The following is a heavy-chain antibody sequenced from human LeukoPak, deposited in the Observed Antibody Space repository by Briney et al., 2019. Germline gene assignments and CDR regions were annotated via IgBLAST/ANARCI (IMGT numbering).Heavy chain of an antibody. CDR1: GGSISSYY. V-gene: IGHV4-4*07. CDR2: IYTSGST. D-gene: IGHD6-13*01. J-gene: IGHJ4*02. CDR3: ARGTIAAAGTGHFVDY. Sequence: PSETLSLTCTVSGGSISSYYWSWIRQPAGKGLEWIGRIYTSGSTNYNPSLKSRVTISVDKSKNQFSQKLSSVTAADTAVYYCARGTIAAAGTGHFVDYWGQGTLVAVST.